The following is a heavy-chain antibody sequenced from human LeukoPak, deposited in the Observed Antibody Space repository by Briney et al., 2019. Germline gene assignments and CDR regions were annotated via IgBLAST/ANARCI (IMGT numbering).Heavy chain of an antibody. Sequence: GRSLRLSCAASGFTFNTSPIHWVRQAPGKGLEWVALISSDGNNKYYADSVEGRFTISRDNYKNTLYLQMNSLRGEDTAVYYCAREINGPAFDYWGQGTLVTVSS. J-gene: IGHJ4*02. CDR1: GFTFNTSP. CDR2: ISSDGNNK. CDR3: AREINGPAFDY. D-gene: IGHD2-8*01. V-gene: IGHV3-30*04.